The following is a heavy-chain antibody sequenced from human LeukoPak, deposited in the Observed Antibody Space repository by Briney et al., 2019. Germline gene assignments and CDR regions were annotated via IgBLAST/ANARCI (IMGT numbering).Heavy chain of an antibody. D-gene: IGHD3-10*01. V-gene: IGHV3-23*01. J-gene: IGHJ4*02. CDR2: LSGSGGST. CDR1: GFTFNTYG. Sequence: PGGTLRLSCAASGFTFNTYGMSWVRKAPGKGLEWVSALSGSGGSTYYADSVKGRFTISRDNSKNTLYLQMNSLRAEDTAVYYCARGRGYLDYWGQGTLVTVSS. CDR3: ARGRGYLDY.